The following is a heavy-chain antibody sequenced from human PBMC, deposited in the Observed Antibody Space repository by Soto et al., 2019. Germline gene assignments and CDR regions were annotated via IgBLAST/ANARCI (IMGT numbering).Heavy chain of an antibody. CDR1: GGSISSYY. CDR3: ARSDRRYCSGGSCYSYYYYSMYV. Sequence: QVQLQESGPGLVKPSETLSLTCTVSGGSISSYYWSWIRQPPGKGLEWIGYIYYSGSTNYNPSLKSRVTISVDTSKNQFSLKLSSVTAADTAVYYCARSDRRYCSGGSCYSYYYYSMYVWGKGTTVTVSS. CDR2: IYYSGST. J-gene: IGHJ6*03. D-gene: IGHD2-15*01. V-gene: IGHV4-59*01.